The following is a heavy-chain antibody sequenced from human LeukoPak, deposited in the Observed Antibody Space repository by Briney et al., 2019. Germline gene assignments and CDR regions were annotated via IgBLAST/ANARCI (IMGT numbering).Heavy chain of an antibody. CDR2: IIPIFGIA. Sequence: ASVKVSCKASGGTFSSYAICWVRQAPGQGLEWMGRIIPIFGIANYAQKFQGRVTITADKSTSTAYMELSSLRSEDTAVYYCARGAPPYYDTPQGMDVWGQGITVTVSS. D-gene: IGHD3-9*01. V-gene: IGHV1-69*04. CDR3: ARGAPPYYDTPQGMDV. CDR1: GGTFSSYA. J-gene: IGHJ6*02.